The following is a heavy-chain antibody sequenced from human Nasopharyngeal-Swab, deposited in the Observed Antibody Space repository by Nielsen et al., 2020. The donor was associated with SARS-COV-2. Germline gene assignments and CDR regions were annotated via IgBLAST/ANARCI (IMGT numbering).Heavy chain of an antibody. CDR2: ISSSGSSI. D-gene: IGHD5-12*01. CDR3: AVHSGYDLYYYYYMDV. Sequence: SLKISCEVSGFTFSDYYMSWIRQAPGKGLEWISHISSSGSSIYYADSVKGRFTISRDNSKNTLYLQMNSLRAEDTAVYYCAVHSGYDLYYYYYMDVWGKGTTVTVSS. J-gene: IGHJ6*03. CDR1: GFTFSDYY. V-gene: IGHV3-11*01.